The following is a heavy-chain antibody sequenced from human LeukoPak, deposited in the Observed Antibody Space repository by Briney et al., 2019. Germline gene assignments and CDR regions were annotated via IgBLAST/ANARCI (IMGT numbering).Heavy chain of an antibody. CDR3: ARDSTWQLDY. CDR2: IKEDGSVK. D-gene: IGHD5-12*01. V-gene: IGHV3-7*03. Sequence: GGSLRLSCTASGFTFSTHWMTWVRKPPGKGLEWVANIKEDGSVKYYVDSVKGRFTISRDNTKNALYLQMNSLRADDTAVYFCARDSTWQLDYWGQGTLITVSS. J-gene: IGHJ4*02. CDR1: GFTFSTHW.